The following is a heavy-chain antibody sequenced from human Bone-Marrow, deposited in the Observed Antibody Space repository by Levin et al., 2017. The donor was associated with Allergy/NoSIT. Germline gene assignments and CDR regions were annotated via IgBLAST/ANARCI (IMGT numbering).Heavy chain of an antibody. CDR3: ARPGYSYGLNDAFDI. CDR2: ISHDGSNK. V-gene: IGHV3-30-3*01. CDR1: GFTFSIYT. D-gene: IGHD5-18*01. J-gene: IGHJ3*02. Sequence: GGSLRLSCAASGFTFSIYTIHWVRQAPGKGLEWVALISHDGSNKYYAGSVKGRFTISRDNSKSTVYLQMNSLRAEDTAVYHCARPGYSYGLNDAFDIWGQGTVVTVSS.